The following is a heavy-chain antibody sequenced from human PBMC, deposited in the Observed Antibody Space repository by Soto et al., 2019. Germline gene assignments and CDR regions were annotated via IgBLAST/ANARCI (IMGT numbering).Heavy chain of an antibody. V-gene: IGHV4-30-2*01. J-gene: IGHJ5*02. D-gene: IGHD4-17*01. CDR2: IYHSGST. CDR3: ARAFMTTVTTYNWFDP. CDR1: GGSISSGGYS. Sequence: SETLSLTCAVSGGSISSGGYSWSWIRQPPGKGLEWIGYIYHSGSTYYNPSLKSRVTISVDRSKNQFSLKLSSVTAADTAVYYCARAFMTTVTTYNWFDPWGQGTLVTVSS.